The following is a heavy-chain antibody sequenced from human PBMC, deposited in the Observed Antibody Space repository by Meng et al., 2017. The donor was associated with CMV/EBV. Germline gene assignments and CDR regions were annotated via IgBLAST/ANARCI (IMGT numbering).Heavy chain of an antibody. D-gene: IGHD3-22*01. V-gene: IGHV4-61*01. J-gene: IGHJ4*02. CDR2: IYYSGST. CDR3: ATHILANYYDSSGYVY. CDR1: GGSVSSGSYY. Sequence: GSLRLSCTVPGGSVSSGSYYWSWIRQPPGKGLEWIGYIYYSGSTNYNPSLKSRVTISVDTSKNQFSLKLSSVTAADTAVYYCATHILANYYDSSGYVYWGQGTLVTVSS.